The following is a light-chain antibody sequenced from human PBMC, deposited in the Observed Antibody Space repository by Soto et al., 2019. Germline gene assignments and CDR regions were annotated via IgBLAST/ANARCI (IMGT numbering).Light chain of an antibody. CDR1: SSSKW. CDR3: QHTTDFT. J-gene: IGKJ2*01. Sequence: DIQMTQSPSTLAASVGDTVTMTCRSSSKWLAWYQKKPGKAPKLLIYDVSNLERGVPPRFSGSTSGAESTLTITGLQPDDLGTYYCQHTTDFTFGQGTKVDLK. V-gene: IGKV1-5*01. CDR2: DVS.